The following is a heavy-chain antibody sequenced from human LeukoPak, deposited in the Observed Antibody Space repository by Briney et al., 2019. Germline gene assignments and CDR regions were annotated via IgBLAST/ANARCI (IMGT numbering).Heavy chain of an antibody. CDR2: IYYSGST. V-gene: IGHV4-59*01. CDR3: ARERKIPRYFDL. Sequence: SETLSLTCTVSGGSISSYYWSWIRQPPGKGLEWIGYIYYSGSTNYNPSLKSRVTISVDTSKNQFSLKLSTVTAADTAVYYCARERKIPRYFDLWGRGTLVTVSS. CDR1: GGSISSYY. J-gene: IGHJ2*01.